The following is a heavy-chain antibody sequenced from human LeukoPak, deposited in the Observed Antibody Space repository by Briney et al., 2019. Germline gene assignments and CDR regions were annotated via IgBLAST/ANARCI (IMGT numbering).Heavy chain of an antibody. CDR2: IYYSGST. J-gene: IGHJ4*02. V-gene: IGHV4-59*08. Sequence: SETLSLTCTVSGGSISSYYWSWIRQPPGKGLEWIGYIYYSGSTNYNPSLKSRVTVSVDTSKNQFSLKLSSVTAADTAVYYCARRAVVTGGWYFDYWGQGTLVTVSS. D-gene: IGHD4-23*01. CDR1: GGSISSYY. CDR3: ARRAVVTGGWYFDY.